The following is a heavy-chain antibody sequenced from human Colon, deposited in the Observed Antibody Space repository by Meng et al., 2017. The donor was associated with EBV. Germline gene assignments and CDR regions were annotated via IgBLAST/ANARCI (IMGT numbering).Heavy chain of an antibody. CDR2: INPTNNSI. V-gene: IGHV3-21*01. CDR3: VRDRKSGSLLGRED. Sequence: GGSGGGVVQPGGSVRPSCAASGFSFSHYDMGWVRQAPGKGLEWVSIINPTNNSIYYADSVRGRFTVSRDNAKNSLFLQMNSLRAEDTAVYYCVRDRKSGSLLGREDWGQGTLVTVSS. J-gene: IGHJ4*02. CDR1: GFSFSHYD. D-gene: IGHD1-26*01.